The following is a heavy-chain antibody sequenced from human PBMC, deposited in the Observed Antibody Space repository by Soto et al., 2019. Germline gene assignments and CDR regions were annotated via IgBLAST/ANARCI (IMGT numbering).Heavy chain of an antibody. CDR2: INSDGSST. CDR1: GFTFSSYW. V-gene: IGHV3-74*01. Sequence: EVQLVESGGALVQPGGSLRLSCAASGFTFSSYWMHWVRQAPGKGLVWVSRINSDGSSTSYADSVKGRFTISRDNAKNTLYLQMNSLRAEDTAVYYCARPLGYCSGGSCSYYYYGLDVWGQGTTVTVSS. J-gene: IGHJ6*02. CDR3: ARPLGYCSGGSCSYYYYGLDV. D-gene: IGHD2-15*01.